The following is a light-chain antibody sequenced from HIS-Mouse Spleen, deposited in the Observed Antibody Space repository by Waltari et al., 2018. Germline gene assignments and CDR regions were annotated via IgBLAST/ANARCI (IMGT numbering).Light chain of an antibody. CDR2: DAS. V-gene: IGKV1-13*02. CDR3: QQFNSYPALT. J-gene: IGKJ4*01. Sequence: AIQLTQPPSSLSASVGDRVTLTCRARQGISSALAWYQQKPGKAPKLLIYDASSLESGVPSRFSGSGSGTDFTLTISSLQPEDFATYYCQQFNSYPALTFGGGTKVEIK. CDR1: QGISSA.